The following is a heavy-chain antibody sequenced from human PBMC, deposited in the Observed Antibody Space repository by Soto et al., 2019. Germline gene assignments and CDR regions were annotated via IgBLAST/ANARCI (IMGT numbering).Heavy chain of an antibody. J-gene: IGHJ5*02. V-gene: IGHV4-34*01. CDR3: ARGPTNGGSSPDNWFDP. D-gene: IGHD6-6*01. CDR1: GGSFNGYY. CDR2: INHSGST. Sequence: PSETLSLTCAVYGGSFNGYYWSWIRQPPGKGLEWIGEINHSGSTNYNPSLKSRVTISVDTSKNQFSLKLSSVTAADTAVYYCARGPTNGGSSPDNWFDPWGQGTLVTVSS.